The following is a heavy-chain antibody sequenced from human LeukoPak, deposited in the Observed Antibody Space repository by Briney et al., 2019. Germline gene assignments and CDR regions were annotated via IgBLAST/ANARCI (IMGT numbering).Heavy chain of an antibody. CDR1: GGTFISYA. CDR2: IIPIFGTA. CDR3: AREPVSGWYTSDYYFDY. Sequence: SVKVSCKASGGTFISYAISWVRQAPGQGLEWMGGIIPIFGTANYAQKFQGRVTITADESTSTAYMELSSLRSEDTAVYYCAREPVSGWYTSDYYFDYWGQGTLVTVSS. J-gene: IGHJ4*02. V-gene: IGHV1-69*13. D-gene: IGHD6-19*01.